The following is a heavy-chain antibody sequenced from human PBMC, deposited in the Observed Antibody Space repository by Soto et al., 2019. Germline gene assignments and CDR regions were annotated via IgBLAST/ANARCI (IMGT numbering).Heavy chain of an antibody. D-gene: IGHD6-19*01. J-gene: IGHJ6*03. Sequence: ASVKVSCKASGYTFTSYAMHWVRQAPGQRLEWMGWINAGNGNTKYSQKFQGRVTITRDTSASTAYMELSSLRSEDTAVYYCARDMHSSGWYGDYYYYYYMDVWGKGTKVTVSS. CDR3: ARDMHSSGWYGDYYYYYYMDV. CDR2: INAGNGNT. V-gene: IGHV1-3*01. CDR1: GYTFTSYA.